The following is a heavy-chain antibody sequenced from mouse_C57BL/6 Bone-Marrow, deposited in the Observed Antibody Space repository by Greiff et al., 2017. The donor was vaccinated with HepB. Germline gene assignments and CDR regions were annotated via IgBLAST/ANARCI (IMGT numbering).Heavy chain of an antibody. CDR2: INYDGSST. J-gene: IGHJ4*01. D-gene: IGHD2-1*01. CDR3: AIYPAMDY. Sequence: EVKLVESEGGLVQPGSSMKLSCTASGFTFSDYYMAWVRQVPEKGLEWVANINYDGSSTYYLDSLKSRFIISRDNAKNILYLQMSSLKSEDTATYYCAIYPAMDYWGQGTSVTVSS. V-gene: IGHV5-16*01. CDR1: GFTFSDYY.